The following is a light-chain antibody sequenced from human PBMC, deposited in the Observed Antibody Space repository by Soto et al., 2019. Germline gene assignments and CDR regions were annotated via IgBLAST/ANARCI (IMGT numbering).Light chain of an antibody. V-gene: IGKV1-39*01. Sequence: DIQMTQSPSSLAASLGDRVTIACRASQNIDNYLNWYQHKPGKAPKLLIYATSTLQSGVPARFSGSGSGTEFTLTISNRKGEEYATCVYQETSDICAVRFGGGA. J-gene: IGKJ4*02. CDR2: ATS. CDR1: QNIDNY. CDR3: QETSDICAVR.